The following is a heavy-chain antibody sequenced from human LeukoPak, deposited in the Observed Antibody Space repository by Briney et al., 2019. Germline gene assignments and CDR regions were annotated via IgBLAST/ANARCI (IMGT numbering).Heavy chain of an antibody. CDR3: AREVCSSTSCYPFFDY. CDR2: ISAYNGNT. V-gene: IGHV1-18*01. CDR1: GYTFTSYG. Sequence: ASVKVSCKASGYTFTSYGISWVRQAPGQGLEWMGLISAYNGNTNYAQKLQGRVTTTTDTSTSTAYMELRSLRSDDTAVYYCAREVCSSTSCYPFFDYWGQGTLVTVSS. D-gene: IGHD2-2*01. J-gene: IGHJ4*02.